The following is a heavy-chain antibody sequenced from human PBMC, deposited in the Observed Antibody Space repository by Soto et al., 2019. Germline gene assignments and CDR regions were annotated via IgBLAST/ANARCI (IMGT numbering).Heavy chain of an antibody. J-gene: IGHJ4*02. CDR2: INHSGST. Sequence: SETLSLTFAVYGGSFSGYYWSWIRQPPGKGLEWIGEINHSGSTNYNPSLKSRFTISRDNAKNSLYLQMNSLRAEDTAVYYCARDYDYGTFGYWGQGTLVTVSS. V-gene: IGHV4-34*01. CDR1: GGSFSGYY. CDR3: ARDYDYGTFGY. D-gene: IGHD3-16*01.